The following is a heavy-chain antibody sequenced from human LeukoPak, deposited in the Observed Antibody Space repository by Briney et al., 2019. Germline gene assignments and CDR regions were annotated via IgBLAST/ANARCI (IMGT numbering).Heavy chain of an antibody. V-gene: IGHV4-59*08. CDR3: ARHMTTVNLFDY. CDR1: GGSISSYY. D-gene: IGHD4-17*01. Sequence: SETLSLTCNVSGGSISSYYWSWIRQPPGKGLEWIGYIYYSGSTNYNPSLKGRVTISVDTSKNQFSLKLSSVTAADTAVYYCARHMTTVNLFDYWGQGTLVTVSS. CDR2: IYYSGST. J-gene: IGHJ4*02.